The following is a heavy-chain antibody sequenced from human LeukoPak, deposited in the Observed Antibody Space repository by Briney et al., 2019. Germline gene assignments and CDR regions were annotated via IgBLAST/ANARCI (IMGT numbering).Heavy chain of an antibody. CDR1: GFTFSSYW. V-gene: IGHV3-7*01. CDR2: IKQDGSEK. J-gene: IGHJ4*02. CDR3: ARARAVAGILYYFDY. Sequence: QPGGSLRLSCAASGFTFSSYWMSWVRQAPGKGLEWVANIKQDGSEKYYVDSVKGRFTISRDNAKNSLYLQMNSLRAEDTAMYYCARARAVAGILYYFDYWGQGTLVTVSS. D-gene: IGHD6-19*01.